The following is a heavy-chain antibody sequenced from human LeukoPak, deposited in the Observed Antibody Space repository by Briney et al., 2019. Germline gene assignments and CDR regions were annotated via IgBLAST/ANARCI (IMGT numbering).Heavy chain of an antibody. D-gene: IGHD3-3*01. Sequence: GGSQRLSCAASGFTFSYYGMHWVRQAPDKGQEWVAFIRYDGSNKYYADSVKGRFTISRDNSKNTLYLQMNSLRAEDTAVYYCAKDYYDFWSGYYLDAFDIWGQGTMVTVSS. CDR3: AKDYYDFWSGYYLDAFDI. J-gene: IGHJ3*02. V-gene: IGHV3-30*02. CDR2: IRYDGSNK. CDR1: GFTFSYYG.